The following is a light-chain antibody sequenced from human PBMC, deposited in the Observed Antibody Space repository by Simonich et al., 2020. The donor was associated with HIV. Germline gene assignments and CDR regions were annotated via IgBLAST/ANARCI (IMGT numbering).Light chain of an antibody. CDR3: QQYNNWPLF. V-gene: IGKV3-15*01. J-gene: IGKJ2*01. CDR1: QSIRIT. Sequence: EIVMTQSPATLSVSPGKRATLSCRASQSIRITLAWYQQKPGQTPRLLIYGASTRATGFPPRLSGTGSGTEFTLSISSVQSEDFVIYYCQQYNNWPLFFGQGTKLEIK. CDR2: GAS.